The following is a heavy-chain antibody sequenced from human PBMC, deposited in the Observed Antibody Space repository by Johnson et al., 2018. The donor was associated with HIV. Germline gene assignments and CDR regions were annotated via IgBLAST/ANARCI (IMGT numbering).Heavy chain of an antibody. V-gene: IGHV3-38-3*01. CDR3: SSPWYYDMYAFDI. J-gene: IGHJ3*02. CDR1: GFTVSSNE. Sequence: VLLVESGGGLVQPGGSLRLSCAASGFTVSSNEMSWVRQAPGKGLEWVSSISGGSTYYADSVKGRFSISRDNSKNTVYLQMNSLRPEDTAVYYCSSPWYYDMYAFDIWGQGTLVTVS. CDR2: ISGGST. D-gene: IGHD3-22*01.